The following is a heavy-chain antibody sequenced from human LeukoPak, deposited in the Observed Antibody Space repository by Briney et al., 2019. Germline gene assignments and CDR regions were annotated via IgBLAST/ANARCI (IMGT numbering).Heavy chain of an antibody. D-gene: IGHD3-16*02. CDR1: GVSFSGYY. Sequence: SETLSLTCAVYGVSFSGYYWSWIRQPPGKGLEWIGEINHSGSTNYNPSLKSRVTISVDTSKNQFSLKLSSVTAADTAVYYCARARATRNWGSYRMNFDYWGQGTLVTVSS. CDR3: ARARATRNWGSYRMNFDY. J-gene: IGHJ4*02. V-gene: IGHV4-34*01. CDR2: INHSGST.